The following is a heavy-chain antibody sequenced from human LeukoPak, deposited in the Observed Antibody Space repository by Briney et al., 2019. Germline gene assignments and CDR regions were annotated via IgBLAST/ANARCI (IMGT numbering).Heavy chain of an antibody. CDR2: IKDGGIT. J-gene: IGHJ4*02. V-gene: IGHV4-34*01. CDR3: AREYGSGPYTFGY. CDR1: SGSLSGYY. Sequence: SETLSLTCAVYSGSLSGYYWSWIRQPPGKGLEWIGEIKDGGITNYNPSLRSRVTISVDTSKKQLSLKLSSATAADTAVYYCAREYGSGPYTFGYWGQGTLVTVSS. D-gene: IGHD3-10*01.